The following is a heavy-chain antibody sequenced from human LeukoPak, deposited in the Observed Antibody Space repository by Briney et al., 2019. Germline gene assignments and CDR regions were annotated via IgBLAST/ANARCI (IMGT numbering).Heavy chain of an antibody. Sequence: GSLRLSCAASGFTFSSYSMNWVRQAPGKGLEWVSSISSSSSYIYYADSVKGRFTISRDNAKNSLYLQMNSLRAEDTAVYYCARLDGTTLYWFDPWGQGTLVTVSS. CDR1: GFTFSSYS. V-gene: IGHV3-21*01. J-gene: IGHJ5*02. D-gene: IGHD1-7*01. CDR2: ISSSSSYI. CDR3: ARLDGTTLYWFDP.